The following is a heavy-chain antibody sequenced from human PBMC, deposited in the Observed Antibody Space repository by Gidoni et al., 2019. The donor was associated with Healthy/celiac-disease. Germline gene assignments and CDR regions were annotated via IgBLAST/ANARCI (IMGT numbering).Heavy chain of an antibody. CDR1: GFTFSDYY. CDR3: ARVGKDSSGWYLRGYGMDV. J-gene: IGHJ6*02. V-gene: IGHV3-11*05. Sequence: QVQLVESGGGLVKPGGSLRLSCAASGFTFSDYYMSWISQAPGKGLEWVSYISSSSSYTNYADSVKGRFTISRDNAKNSLYLQMNSLRAEDTAVYYCARVGKDSSGWYLRGYGMDVWGQGTTVTVSS. CDR2: ISSSSSYT. D-gene: IGHD6-19*01.